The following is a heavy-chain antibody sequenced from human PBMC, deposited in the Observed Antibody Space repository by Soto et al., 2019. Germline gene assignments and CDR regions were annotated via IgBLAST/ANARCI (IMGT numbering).Heavy chain of an antibody. CDR3: ARDGKLSMVRGAEFRRPFDY. J-gene: IGHJ4*02. CDR1: GFTFSSYS. D-gene: IGHD3-10*01. CDR2: ISSSSSYI. V-gene: IGHV3-21*01. Sequence: GGSLRLSCAASGFTFSSYSMNWVRQAPGKGLEWVSSISSSSSYIYYADSVKGRFTISRDNAKNSLYLQMNSLRAEDTAVYYCARDGKLSMVRGAEFRRPFDYWGQGTLVTVSS.